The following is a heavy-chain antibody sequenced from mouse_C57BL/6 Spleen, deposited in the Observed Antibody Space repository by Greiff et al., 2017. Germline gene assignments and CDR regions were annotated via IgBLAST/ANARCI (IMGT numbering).Heavy chain of an antibody. CDR1: GFTFSDYY. J-gene: IGHJ3*01. Sequence: DAMLVESEGGLVQPGSSMKLSCTASGFTFSDYYMAWVRQVPEKGLEWVANINYDGSSTYYLASLKSRFIISRDNAKNILYLQMSSLKSEDTATYYCAREDYYGMDQAWFDYWGQGTLVTVSA. CDR3: AREDYYGMDQAWFDY. D-gene: IGHD1-1*01. CDR2: INYDGSST. V-gene: IGHV5-16*01.